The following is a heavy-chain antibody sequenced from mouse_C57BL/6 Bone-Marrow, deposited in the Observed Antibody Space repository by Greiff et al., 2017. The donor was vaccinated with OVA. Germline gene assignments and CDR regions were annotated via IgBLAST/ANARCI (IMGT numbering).Heavy chain of an antibody. CDR2: ISSGSSTI. Sequence: EVQRVESGGGLVKPGGSLKLSCAASGFTFSDYGMHWVRQAPEKGLEWVAYISSGSSTIYYADTVKGRFTISRDNAKNTLFLQMTSLRSEDTAMYYCARPDGYYGSYWYFDVWGTGTTVTVSS. V-gene: IGHV5-17*01. CDR1: GFTFSDYG. J-gene: IGHJ1*03. CDR3: ARPDGYYGSYWYFDV. D-gene: IGHD2-3*01.